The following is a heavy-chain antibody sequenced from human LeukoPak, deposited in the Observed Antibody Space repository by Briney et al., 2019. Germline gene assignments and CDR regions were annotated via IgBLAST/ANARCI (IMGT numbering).Heavy chain of an antibody. CDR2: IYPGDSDT. D-gene: IGHD6-13*01. J-gene: IGHJ6*02. CDR1: GYSFTSYW. V-gene: IGHV5-51*01. Sequence: GESLKISCKGSGYSFTSYWIGWVRQMPGKGLEWMGIIYPGDSDTRYSPSFQGQVTISADKSISTAYLQWSSLKASDTAMYYCARQGSGIGTAAGTVTPYYCYYGMDVWGQGTTVTVSS. CDR3: ARQGSGIGTAAGTVTPYYCYYGMDV.